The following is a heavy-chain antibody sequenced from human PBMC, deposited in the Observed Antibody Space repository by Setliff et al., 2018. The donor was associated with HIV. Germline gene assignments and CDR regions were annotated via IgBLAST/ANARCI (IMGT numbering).Heavy chain of an antibody. Sequence: SETLSLTCAVYGGSFSGYYWNWIRQPPGKGLEWIGEINHSGSTNYNPSLKSRVTISEDTSKNQFSLKMRSVTAADTAVYYCATSPAGEILGSRPFYFDYWGQGMLVTVSS. CDR2: INHSGST. J-gene: IGHJ4*02. CDR3: ATSPAGEILGSRPFYFDY. D-gene: IGHD3-10*01. CDR1: GGSFSGYY. V-gene: IGHV4-34*01.